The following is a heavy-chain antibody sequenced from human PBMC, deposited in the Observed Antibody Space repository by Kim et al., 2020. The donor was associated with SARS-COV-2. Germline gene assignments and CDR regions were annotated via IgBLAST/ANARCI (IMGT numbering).Heavy chain of an antibody. J-gene: IGHJ3*02. D-gene: IGHD6-6*01. Sequence: ASVKVSCKASGYTFTSYAMNWVRQAPGQGLEWMGWINNNTGNPTYAQGFTGRFVFSLDTSVSTAYLQISSLKAEDTAVYYCARDLQEQLVAGMPLGGHIWGQGTMVTVSS. CDR2: INNNTGNP. V-gene: IGHV7-4-1*02. CDR3: ARDLQEQLVAGMPLGGHI. CDR1: GYTFTSYA.